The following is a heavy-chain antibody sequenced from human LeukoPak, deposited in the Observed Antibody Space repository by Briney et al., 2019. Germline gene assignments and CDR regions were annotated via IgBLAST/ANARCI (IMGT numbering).Heavy chain of an antibody. J-gene: IGHJ6*04. CDR2: ISSSGSTI. D-gene: IGHD2-21*02. CDR3: ARETPYCGGDCYPPFYYGMDV. CDR1: GFTFSSYE. V-gene: IGHV3-48*03. Sequence: GGSLRLSCAASGFTFSSYEMNWVRQAPGKGLEWASYISSSGSTIYYADSVKGRFTISRDNAKNSLHLQMNSLRAEDTAVYYCARETPYCGGDCYPPFYYGMDVWGKGTTVTVSS.